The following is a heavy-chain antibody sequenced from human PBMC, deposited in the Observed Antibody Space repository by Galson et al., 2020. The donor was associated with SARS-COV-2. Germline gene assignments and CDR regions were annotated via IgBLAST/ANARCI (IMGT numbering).Heavy chain of an antibody. D-gene: IGHD3-3*01. CDR1: GFTFTSSA. CDR2: IVVGSGNT. Sequence: SVKVSCKASGFTFTSSAVQWVRQARGQRLEWIGWIVVGSGNTNYAQKFQERVTITRDMSTSTAYMEPSSLRSEDTAVYYCAAFPYDFWSGYYRYFDYWGQGTLVTVSS. J-gene: IGHJ4*02. CDR3: AAFPYDFWSGYYRYFDY. V-gene: IGHV1-58*01.